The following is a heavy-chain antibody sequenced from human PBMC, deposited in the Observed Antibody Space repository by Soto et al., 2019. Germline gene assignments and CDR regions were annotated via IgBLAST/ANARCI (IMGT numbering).Heavy chain of an antibody. CDR3: AKEVLDGTTDYYYYGMDV. D-gene: IGHD1-7*01. J-gene: IGHJ6*02. CDR2: ISYDGSNK. CDR1: GFTFSSYG. Sequence: QVQLVESGGGVVQPGRSLRLSCAASGFTFSSYGMHWVRQAPGKGLEWVAVISYDGSNKYYADSVKGRFTISRDNSKNTLYLQMNSLRAEDTAVYYCAKEVLDGTTDYYYYGMDVWGQSTTVTVSS. V-gene: IGHV3-30*18.